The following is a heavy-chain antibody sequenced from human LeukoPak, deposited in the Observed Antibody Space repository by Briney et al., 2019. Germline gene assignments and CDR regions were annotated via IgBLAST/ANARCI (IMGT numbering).Heavy chain of an antibody. D-gene: IGHD4-11*01. CDR3: ARNPTATVGH. CDR1: GFTVSTTY. Sequence: GGSLRLSCAASGFTVSTTYMSWVRQAPGRGLEWVSVIYSGGSTYYADSVKGRFTISRDNSKNTVYLQMNSLRAEDTAVYYCARNPTATVGHWGQGTLVSVSS. V-gene: IGHV3-53*01. J-gene: IGHJ4*02. CDR2: IYSGGST.